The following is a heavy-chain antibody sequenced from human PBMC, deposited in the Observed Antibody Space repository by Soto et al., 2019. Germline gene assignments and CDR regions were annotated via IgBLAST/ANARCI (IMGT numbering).Heavy chain of an antibody. CDR2: ISSSSSYI. D-gene: IGHD2-2*01. CDR3: AREGAWCSSTSCQTTDAFDI. Sequence: GGSLRLSCAASGFTFSSYSMNWVRQAPGKGLEWVSSISSSSSYIYYADSVKGRFTISRDNAKNSLYLQMNSLRAEDTAVYYCAREGAWCSSTSCQTTDAFDIWGQGTMVTVSS. J-gene: IGHJ3*02. CDR1: GFTFSSYS. V-gene: IGHV3-21*01.